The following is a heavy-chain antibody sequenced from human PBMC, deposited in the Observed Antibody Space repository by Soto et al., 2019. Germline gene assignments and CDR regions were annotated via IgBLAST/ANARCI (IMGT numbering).Heavy chain of an antibody. D-gene: IGHD2-15*01. CDR1: GFTFSSYA. CDR2: ISSNGGST. J-gene: IGHJ6*03. CDR3: ARGDCSGGSCYRPLLYLDV. Sequence: PGGSLRLSCAASGFTFSSYAMHWVRQAPGKGLEYVSAISSNGGSTYYANSVKGRFTISRDNSKNTLYLQMGSLRAEDMAVYYCARGDCSGGSCYRPLLYLDVWGKGTTVTVSS. V-gene: IGHV3-64*01.